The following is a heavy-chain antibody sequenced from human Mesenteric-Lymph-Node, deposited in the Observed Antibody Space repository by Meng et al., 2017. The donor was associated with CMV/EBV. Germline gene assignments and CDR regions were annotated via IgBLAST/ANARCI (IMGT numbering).Heavy chain of an antibody. CDR2: IDPSDSYT. V-gene: IGHV5-10-1*01. Sequence: CKGSGYGFTSYWISWVRQLPGNGLEWMGRIDPSDSYTNYSPSFQGHVTISADKSISTAYLQWSSLKASDTAMYYCARRTTGGSHDYWGQGTLVTVSS. J-gene: IGHJ4*02. D-gene: IGHD2-15*01. CDR3: ARRTTGGSHDY. CDR1: GYGFTSYW.